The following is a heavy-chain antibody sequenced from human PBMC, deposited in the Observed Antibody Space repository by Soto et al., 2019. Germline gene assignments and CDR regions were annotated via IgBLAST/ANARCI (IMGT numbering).Heavy chain of an antibody. D-gene: IGHD2-15*01. V-gene: IGHV3-23*01. CDR3: LLMSAVPIVVVVAATD. Sequence: HPGGSLRLSCAASGFTFSSYAMSWVRQAPGKGLEWVSAISGSGGSTYYADSVKGRFTISRDNSKNTLYLQMNSLRAEDTAVYYCLLMSAVPIVVVVAATDWGQGTLVTVSS. CDR1: GFTFSSYA. CDR2: ISGSGGST. J-gene: IGHJ4*02.